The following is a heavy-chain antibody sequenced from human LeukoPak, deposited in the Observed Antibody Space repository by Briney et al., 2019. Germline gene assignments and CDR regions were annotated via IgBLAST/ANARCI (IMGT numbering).Heavy chain of an antibody. D-gene: IGHD3-3*01. Sequence: ASVKVSCKASGYTFTSYGISWVRQAPGQGLEWMGWISAYNGNTNYAQKLQGRVTMTTDTSTSTAYMELRSLRSDDTAVYYCARNYDFWSGYDSFDYWGQGTLVTVSS. CDR1: GYTFTSYG. CDR3: ARNYDFWSGYDSFDY. V-gene: IGHV1-18*01. CDR2: ISAYNGNT. J-gene: IGHJ4*02.